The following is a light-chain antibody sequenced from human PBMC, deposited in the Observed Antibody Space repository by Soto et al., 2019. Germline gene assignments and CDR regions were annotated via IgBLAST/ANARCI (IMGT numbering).Light chain of an antibody. CDR2: DAS. Sequence: EIVLLESHETLSLSPGAGCTLSRRVSQSVKTFLVWYQQRPGQAPRLLIHDASHRAAGIPARFSGSGFGTDFTLTIRSLEPEDAAVYYCQKSSNWPPITVGEGIRLAIK. J-gene: IGKJ5*01. V-gene: IGKV3-11*01. CDR1: QSVKTF. CDR3: QKSSNWPPIT.